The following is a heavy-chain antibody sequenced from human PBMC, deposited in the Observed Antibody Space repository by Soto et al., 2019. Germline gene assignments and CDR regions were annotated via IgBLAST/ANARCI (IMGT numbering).Heavy chain of an antibody. CDR2: IYSGGST. CDR1: GFTVSSNY. CDR3: ARDSARRLGMGLDY. J-gene: IGHJ4*02. V-gene: IGHV3-53*01. Sequence: GGSLRLSCAASGFTVSSNYMSWVRQAPGKGLEWVSVIYSGGSTYYADSVKGRFTISRDNSKNTLYLQMNSLRAEDTAVYYCARDSARRLGMGLDYWGQGTLVTVSS. D-gene: IGHD7-27*01.